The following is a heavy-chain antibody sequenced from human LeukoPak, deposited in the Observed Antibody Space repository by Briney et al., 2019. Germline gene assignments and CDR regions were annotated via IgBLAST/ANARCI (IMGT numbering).Heavy chain of an antibody. CDR3: ARDLLWFGPIDY. CDR2: INPNSGGT. D-gene: IGHD3-10*01. V-gene: IGHV1-2*02. Sequence: ASVKVSCKASGYTFTDYYLHWVRQAPGQGLEWMGWINPNSGGTNYAQKFQGRVTMTRDTSISTAYMELSRLRSDDTAVYYCARDLLWFGPIDYWGQGTLVTVSS. J-gene: IGHJ4*02. CDR1: GYTFTDYY.